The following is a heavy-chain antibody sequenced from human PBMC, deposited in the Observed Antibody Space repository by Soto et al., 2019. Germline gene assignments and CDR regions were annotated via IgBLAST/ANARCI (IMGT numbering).Heavy chain of an antibody. CDR3: ARAGSRAAVAGIGGWYFDL. Sequence: EVQLVETGGGLIQPGGSQRLSCAASGFTVSSNSMSWVRQAPGKGLEWVSVIYSGDDTYYADSVRGRFTISRDDSKNTLYLQMNSLRVEDTAVYYCARAGSRAAVAGIGGWYFDLWGRGTLVTVSS. CDR1: GFTVSSNS. D-gene: IGHD6-19*01. V-gene: IGHV3-53*02. J-gene: IGHJ2*01. CDR2: IYSGDDT.